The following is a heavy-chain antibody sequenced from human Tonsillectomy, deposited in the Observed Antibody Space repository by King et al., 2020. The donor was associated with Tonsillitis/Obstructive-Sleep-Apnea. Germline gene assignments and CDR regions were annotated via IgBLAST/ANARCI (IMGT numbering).Heavy chain of an antibody. CDR2: IEHSGST. D-gene: IGHD6-13*01. Sequence: VQLQQWGAGLLKPSETLSLTCAVYGGSFSGYYWNWIRQPPGKGLEGIGEIEHSGSTNYNPSLKSRVTISVDTSKNHFSLKLSSVTAADTAVYFCAREHSSSLDYWGQGTLVTVSS. CDR3: AREHSSSLDY. V-gene: IGHV4-34*01. CDR1: GGSFSGYY. J-gene: IGHJ4*02.